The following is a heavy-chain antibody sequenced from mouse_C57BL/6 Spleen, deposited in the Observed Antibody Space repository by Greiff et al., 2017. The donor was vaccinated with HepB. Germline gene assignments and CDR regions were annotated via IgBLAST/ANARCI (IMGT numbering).Heavy chain of an antibody. V-gene: IGHV5-17*01. J-gene: IGHJ3*01. CDR2: ISSGSSTI. CDR3: ARGYDDYDGVAY. Sequence: EVQLQESGGGLVKPGGSLKLSCAASGFTFSDYGMHWVRQAPEKGLEWVAYISSGSSTIYYADTVKGRFTISRDNAKNTLVLQMTSLRSEDTAMYYCARGYDDYDGVAYWGQGARVTVSA. D-gene: IGHD2-4*01. CDR1: GFTFSDYG.